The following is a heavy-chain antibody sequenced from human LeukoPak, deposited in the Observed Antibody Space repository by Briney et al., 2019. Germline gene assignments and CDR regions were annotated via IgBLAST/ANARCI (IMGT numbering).Heavy chain of an antibody. J-gene: IGHJ5*02. V-gene: IGHV3-74*01. CDR2: VDVHGQGT. CDR1: GFTFSSYW. Sequence: GGPLRLSCAASGFTFSSYWMHWVRQAPGKGPVWVSRVDVHGQGTAYADSVKGRFTISRDNAKNTLSLQMNSLSAEDTAVYYCARSNYDSTTFYYHLDLWGQGTLVTVSS. CDR3: ARSNYDSTTFYYHLDL. D-gene: IGHD2/OR15-2a*01.